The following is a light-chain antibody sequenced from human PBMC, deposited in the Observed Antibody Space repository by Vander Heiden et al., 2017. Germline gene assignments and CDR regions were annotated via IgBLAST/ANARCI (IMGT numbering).Light chain of an antibody. J-gene: IGKJ2*01. Sequence: DIVLTQSPATLSLSPGETATLSCRPSQSLSSTYLAWDQQTPGQAPRLLIYGASIRASGSGSGTDFTLTIRRLEPEDFAVYYCQQDGGSPYTFGQGTKLEIK. V-gene: IGKV3-20*01. CDR2: GAS. CDR1: QSLSSTY. CDR3: QQDGGSPYT.